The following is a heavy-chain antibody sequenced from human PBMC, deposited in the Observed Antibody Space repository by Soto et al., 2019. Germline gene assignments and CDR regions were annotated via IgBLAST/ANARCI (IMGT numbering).Heavy chain of an antibody. J-gene: IGHJ5*02. D-gene: IGHD4-4*01. CDR2: ISSSSSYI. Sequence: GGSLRLSCAASGFTFSSYSMNWVRQAPGKGLEWVSSISSSSSYIYYADSVKGRFTISRDNAKNSLYLQMNSLRAEDTAVYYCARDRTVLKPSNWFDPWGQGTLVTVSS. CDR1: GFTFSSYS. V-gene: IGHV3-21*01. CDR3: ARDRTVLKPSNWFDP.